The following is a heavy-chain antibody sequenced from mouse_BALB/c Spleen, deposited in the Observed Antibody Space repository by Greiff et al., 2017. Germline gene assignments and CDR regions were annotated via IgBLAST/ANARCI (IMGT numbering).Heavy chain of an antibody. Sequence: EVQLQESGGGLVKPGGSLKLSCAASGFTFSSYAMSWVRQTPEKRLEWVASISSGGSTYYPDSVKGRFTISRDNARNILYLQMSSLRSEDTAMYYCARDSYFDYWGQGTTLTVSS. CDR3: ARDSYFDY. CDR1: GFTFSSYA. CDR2: ISSGGST. J-gene: IGHJ2*01. V-gene: IGHV5-6-5*01.